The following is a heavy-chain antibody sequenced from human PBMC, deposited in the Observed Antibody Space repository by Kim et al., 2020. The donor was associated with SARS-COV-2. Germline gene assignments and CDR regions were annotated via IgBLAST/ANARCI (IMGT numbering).Heavy chain of an antibody. V-gene: IGHV3-30*07. J-gene: IGHJ4*02. D-gene: IGHD3-10*01. Sequence: VKDRFTISGDNSKNTVYLQMNSLRAEDTAVYYCARDTSMVRGVIIGPLGYWGQGTLVTVSS. CDR3: ARDTSMVRGVIIGPLGY.